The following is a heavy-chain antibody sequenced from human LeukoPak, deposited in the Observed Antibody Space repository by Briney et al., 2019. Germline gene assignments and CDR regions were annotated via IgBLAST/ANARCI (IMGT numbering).Heavy chain of an antibody. CDR2: ISGSDGST. Sequence: GGSLRLSCAASGFIFSSYAMSWVRQAPGKGLEWVSAISGSDGSTYYADSVKGRFTISRDNSKNTLYLQMNSLKTEDTGVYYCTSSLGYGGNSWYDSWGQGTLVTVSS. CDR1: GFIFSSYA. V-gene: IGHV3-23*01. J-gene: IGHJ5*01. CDR3: TSSLGYGGNSWYDS. D-gene: IGHD4-23*01.